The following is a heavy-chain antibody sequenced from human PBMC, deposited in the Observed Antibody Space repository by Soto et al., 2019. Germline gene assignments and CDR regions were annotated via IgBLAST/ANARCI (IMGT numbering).Heavy chain of an antibody. V-gene: IGHV3-66*01. CDR2: IYSGGST. CDR1: GFTVSTKY. J-gene: IGHJ4*02. Sequence: EVQLVESGGGLVQPGGSLRLSCAASGFTVSTKYMSWVRQAPGKGLEWVSVIYSGGSTFYADSVRGSFTISRDNSKNTVDLQMNSRRAEDTAVYYCARDPWAADYWGQGTLVTVSS. D-gene: IGHD3-16*01. CDR3: ARDPWAADY.